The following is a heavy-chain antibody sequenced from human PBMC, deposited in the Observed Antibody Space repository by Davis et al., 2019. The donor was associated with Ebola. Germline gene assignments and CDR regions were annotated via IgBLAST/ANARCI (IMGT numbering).Heavy chain of an antibody. Sequence: GESLKISCSASGFNLSPYRMHWVRQAPGKVLVSVSFINGDRRITSYADSVQGRFIISTDSAKNTLYLQMNSLRGEDTAVYYCARDWRNGGFDIWGRGTMVTVSS. V-gene: IGHV3-74*01. D-gene: IGHD3-16*01. CDR3: ARDWRNGGFDI. CDR1: GFNLSPYR. CDR2: INGDRRIT. J-gene: IGHJ3*02.